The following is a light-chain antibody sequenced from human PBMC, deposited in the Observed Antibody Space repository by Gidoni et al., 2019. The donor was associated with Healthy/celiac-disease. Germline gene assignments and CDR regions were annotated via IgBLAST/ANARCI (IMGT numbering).Light chain of an antibody. V-gene: IGLV4-69*01. CDR1: SGHSSNA. CDR2: LKSDGSH. CDR3: QTWGTGIWV. Sequence: QLVLTQSPSASASLGAPVKLTCTLSSGHSSNAIAWHQQQPEKGPRYLMKLKSDGSHSKGDGIPDRFSGSSSGAERYLTISSLQSEDEADYCCQTWGTGIWVFGGGTKLTVL. J-gene: IGLJ3*02.